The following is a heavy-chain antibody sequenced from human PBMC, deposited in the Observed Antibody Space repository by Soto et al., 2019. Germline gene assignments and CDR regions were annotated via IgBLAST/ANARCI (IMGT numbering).Heavy chain of an antibody. CDR2: IIPIFGTA. CDR1: GGTFSSYA. D-gene: IGHD6-13*01. V-gene: IGHV1-69*13. Sequence: SVKVSCKASGGTFSSYAISWVRQAPGQGLEWMGGIIPIFGTANYAQKFQGRVTITADESTSTAYMELSSLRSEDTAVYYCARDLIGSSFSRYYYGMDVWGQGTTVTVSS. CDR3: ARDLIGSSFSRYYYGMDV. J-gene: IGHJ6*02.